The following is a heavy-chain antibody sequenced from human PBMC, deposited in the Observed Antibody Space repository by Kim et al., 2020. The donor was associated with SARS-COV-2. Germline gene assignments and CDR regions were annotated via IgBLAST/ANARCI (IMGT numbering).Heavy chain of an antibody. CDR2: ISSSSSYI. J-gene: IGHJ6*02. D-gene: IGHD3-3*01. CDR3: ASLTPIFGVVTTGGMDV. V-gene: IGHV3-21*01. Sequence: GGSLRLSCAASGFTFSSYSMNWVRQAPGKGLEWVSSISSSSSYIYYADSVKRRFTISRDNAKNSLYLQMNSLRAEDTAVYYCASLTPIFGVVTTGGMDVWGQGTTVTVSS. CDR1: GFTFSSYS.